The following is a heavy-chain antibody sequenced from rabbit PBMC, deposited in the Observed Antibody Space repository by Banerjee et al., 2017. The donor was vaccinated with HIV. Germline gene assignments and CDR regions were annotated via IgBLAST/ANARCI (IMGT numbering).Heavy chain of an antibody. CDR1: GFSFSNNYY. Sequence: QEQLVESGGGLVQPEGSLTLTCTASGFSFSNNYYMCWVRQAPGKGLEWIGCINSDSGSPYYASWVNGRFTISKTSSTTVTLQMTSLTAADTATYFCARGTGWVGGTYKLWGPGTLVTVS. V-gene: IGHV1S45*01. CDR2: INSDSGSP. J-gene: IGHJ6*01. D-gene: IGHD1-1*01. CDR3: ARGTGWVGGTYKL.